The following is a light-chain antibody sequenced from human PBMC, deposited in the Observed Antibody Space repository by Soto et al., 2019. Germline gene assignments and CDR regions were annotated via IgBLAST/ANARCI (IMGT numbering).Light chain of an antibody. CDR2: AAS. V-gene: IGKV1-39*01. J-gene: IGKJ4*01. CDR1: QSISRY. Sequence: DIQMTQSPSPLSASVGDRVTVTCRASQSISRYLNWYQQKPGNAPKLLIYAASNLQSGVPSRLSGSRSGTDFTHTISSLHPEDFATYFCQQSHSPPLTFGGGTKVEIK. CDR3: QQSHSPPLT.